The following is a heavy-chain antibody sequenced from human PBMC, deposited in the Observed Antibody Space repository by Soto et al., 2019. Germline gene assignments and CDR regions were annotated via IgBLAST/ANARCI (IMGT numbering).Heavy chain of an antibody. J-gene: IGHJ4*02. CDR3: ARAGPDYYDSSGYGDY. D-gene: IGHD3-22*01. V-gene: IGHV1-69*13. CDR2: IIPIFGTA. CDR1: GGTFSSYA. Sequence: ASVKVSCKASGGTFSSYAISWVRQAPGQGLEWMGGIIPIFGTANYAQKFQGRVTITADESTSTAYMELSSLRSEDTAVYYCARAGPDYYDSSGYGDYWGQGTLVTVSS.